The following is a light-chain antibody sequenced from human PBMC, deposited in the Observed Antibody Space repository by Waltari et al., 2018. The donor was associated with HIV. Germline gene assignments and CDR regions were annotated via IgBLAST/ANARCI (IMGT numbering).Light chain of an antibody. V-gene: IGLV3-25*03. J-gene: IGLJ1*01. CDR2: KDN. Sequence: SYELTQPPSVSVSPGQTARITCSGDALPTQYAYWYQQKPSQPPVLVIYKDNERTSGIPERFSGSSSGTTVTLTISGVQTEDETDYYCQSADSTGTYPDVFGPGTKVTVL. CDR3: QSADSTGTYPDV. CDR1: ALPTQY.